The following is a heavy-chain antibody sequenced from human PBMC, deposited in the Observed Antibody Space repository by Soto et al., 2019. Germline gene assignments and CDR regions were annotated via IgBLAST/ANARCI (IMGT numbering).Heavy chain of an antibody. CDR3: ARDRGITMVRGVITHHYYYYGMDV. D-gene: IGHD3-10*01. J-gene: IGHJ6*02. CDR1: GGSISSYY. Sequence: PSETLSLTCTVSGGSISSYYWSWIRQPAGKGLEWIGRIYTSGSTNYNPSLKSRVTMSVDTSKNQFSLKLSSVTAAATAVYYCARDRGITMVRGVITHHYYYYGMDVWGQGTTVTVSS. V-gene: IGHV4-4*07. CDR2: IYTSGST.